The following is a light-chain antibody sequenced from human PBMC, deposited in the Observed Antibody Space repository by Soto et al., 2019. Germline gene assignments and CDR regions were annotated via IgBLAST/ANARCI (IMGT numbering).Light chain of an antibody. CDR2: WAS. J-gene: IGKJ1*01. CDR1: QSVFHTSKSKNY. V-gene: IGKV4-1*01. Sequence: DIVMTQSPDSLAESLGERATINCKSSQSVFHTSKSKNYLAWYQQKPGQPPKLLIYWASTREFGVPDRFSGSGSGTDFTLTITSLQAEDVAVYYCQQSYSTPVTFGQGTKVEIK. CDR3: QQSYSTPVT.